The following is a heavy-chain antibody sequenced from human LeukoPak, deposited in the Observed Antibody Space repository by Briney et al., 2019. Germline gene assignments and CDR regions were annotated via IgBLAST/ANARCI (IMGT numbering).Heavy chain of an antibody. J-gene: IGHJ4*02. V-gene: IGHV1-2*02. CDR1: GYTFTGYY. CDR3: ASTYYYDSSGCSPPHY. D-gene: IGHD3-22*01. Sequence: ASVTVSCKASGYTFTGYYMHWVRQAPGQGLEWMGWINPNSGGTNYAQKFQGRITMTRDTSISTAYMELSRLRSDDTAVYYCASTYYYDSSGCSPPHYWGQGTLVTVSS. CDR2: INPNSGGT.